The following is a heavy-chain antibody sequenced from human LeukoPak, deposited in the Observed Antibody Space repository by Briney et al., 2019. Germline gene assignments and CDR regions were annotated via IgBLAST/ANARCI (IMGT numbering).Heavy chain of an antibody. Sequence: SETLSLTCTVSGGSISSYYWSWIRRPPGKGLEWIGYIYYSGSTNYNPSLKSRVTISVDTSKNQFSLKLSSVTAADTAVYYCARSEVSVGAIRFDYWGQGTLVTVSS. CDR1: GGSISSYY. J-gene: IGHJ4*02. D-gene: IGHD1-26*01. V-gene: IGHV4-59*01. CDR3: ARSEVSVGAIRFDY. CDR2: IYYSGST.